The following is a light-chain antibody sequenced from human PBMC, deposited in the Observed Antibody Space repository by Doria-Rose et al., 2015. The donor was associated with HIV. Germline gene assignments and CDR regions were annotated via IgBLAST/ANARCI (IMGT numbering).Light chain of an antibody. J-gene: IGKJ1*01. CDR1: QSFSSTY. Sequence: TQSPGTLSLSPGDRATLSCRASQSFSSTYLAWYQQKPGQAPSLLIYDGSTRATGIPDRCSASGSGTDFTLTINRLEPEDFALYYCHQYGTSWTFGQGTKVEI. CDR3: HQYGTSWT. V-gene: IGKV3-20*01. CDR2: DGS.